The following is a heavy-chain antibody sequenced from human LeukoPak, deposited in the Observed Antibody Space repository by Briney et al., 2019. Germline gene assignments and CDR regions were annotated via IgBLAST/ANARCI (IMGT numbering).Heavy chain of an antibody. J-gene: IGHJ4*02. Sequence: GGSLRLSCAASGFIFSNYWMHWVRQAPGKGLMWVARIESDGSSTDYADSVKGRSTISRDNARNTLYLQMSSLRAEDTAVYYCTRDLLGIDYWGQGTLVTVSS. V-gene: IGHV3-74*01. D-gene: IGHD1-26*01. CDR1: GFIFSNYW. CDR2: IESDGSST. CDR3: TRDLLGIDY.